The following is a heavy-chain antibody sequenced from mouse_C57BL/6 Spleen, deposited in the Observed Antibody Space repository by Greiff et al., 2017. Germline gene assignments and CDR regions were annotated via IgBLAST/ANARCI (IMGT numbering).Heavy chain of an antibody. CDR3: ARYYYGNLWYFDV. J-gene: IGHJ1*03. D-gene: IGHD2-1*01. Sequence: QVQLQQPGAELVRPGSSVKLSCKASGYTFTSYWMHWVKQRPIQGLEWIGNIDPSDSETHYNQKFKDKATLTVDKSSSTAYMQLSSLTSEDSAVYYCARYYYGNLWYFDVWGTGTTVTVSS. V-gene: IGHV1-52*01. CDR2: IDPSDSET. CDR1: GYTFTSYW.